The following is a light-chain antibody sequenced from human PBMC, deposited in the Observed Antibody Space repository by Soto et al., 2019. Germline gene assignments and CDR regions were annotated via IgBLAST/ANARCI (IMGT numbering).Light chain of an antibody. CDR3: QQYNSYPWT. V-gene: IGKV1-5*01. J-gene: IGKJ1*01. CDR1: QSISGW. CDR2: DAS. Sequence: GDRVTIPCRASQSISGWLAWYQQKPGKAPKLLIYDASSLESGVPSGFSGSGSGTEFTLTISSLQPDGFATYYCQQYNSYPWTFGQGTKVDIK.